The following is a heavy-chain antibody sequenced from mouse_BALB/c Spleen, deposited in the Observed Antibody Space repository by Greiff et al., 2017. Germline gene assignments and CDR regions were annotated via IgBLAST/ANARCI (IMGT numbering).Heavy chain of an antibody. V-gene: IGHV5-6-3*01. Sequence: EVHLVESGGGLVQPGGSLKLSCAASGFTFSSYGMSWVRQTPDKRLELVATINSNGGSTYYPDSVKGRFTISRDNAKNTLYLQMSSLKSEDTAMYYCATNWVLYAMDYWGQGTSVTVSS. CDR3: ATNWVLYAMDY. CDR1: GFTFSSYG. CDR2: INSNGGST. D-gene: IGHD4-1*01. J-gene: IGHJ4*01.